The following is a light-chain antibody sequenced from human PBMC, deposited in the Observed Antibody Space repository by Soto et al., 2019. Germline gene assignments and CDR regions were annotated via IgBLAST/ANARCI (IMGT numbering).Light chain of an antibody. CDR1: QTISSW. Sequence: THSPSTLSVKRKDRVTLXFRASQTISSWLAWYQQKQGKAPKLRIYKASTLKSGVPSRFSGSGSGTEFTLTISSLQPDDSATYYCQHYNSYSEGFGEGAKVDI. V-gene: IGKV1-5*03. CDR3: QHYNSYSEG. CDR2: KAS. J-gene: IGKJ1*01.